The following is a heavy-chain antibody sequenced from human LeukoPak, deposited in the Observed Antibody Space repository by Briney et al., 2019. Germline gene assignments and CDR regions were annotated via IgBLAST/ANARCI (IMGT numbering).Heavy chain of an antibody. D-gene: IGHD3-3*01. CDR2: ISWNSGSI. CDR1: GFTFDDYA. Sequence: GGSLRLSCAASGFTFDDYAMPWVRQAPGKGLEWVSGISWNSGSIGYADSVKGRFTISRDNAKNSLYLQMNSLRAEDTALYYCAKDIRPAYYDFWSGLSYWGQGTLVTVSS. J-gene: IGHJ4*02. CDR3: AKDIRPAYYDFWSGLSY. V-gene: IGHV3-9*01.